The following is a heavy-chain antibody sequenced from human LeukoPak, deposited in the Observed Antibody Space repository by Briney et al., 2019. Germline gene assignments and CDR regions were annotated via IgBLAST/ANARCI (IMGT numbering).Heavy chain of an antibody. V-gene: IGHV3-33*01. CDR1: GFTFSSYG. Sequence: PGGSLRLSCAASGFTFSSYGMHWVRQAPGKGLEWVAVIWYDGSNKYYADSVKGRFTISRDNSKNTLYLQMNSLRAEDTAVYYCARDSSSSVYYYYGMDVWGQGTTVTVSS. CDR3: ARDSSSSVYYYYGMDV. J-gene: IGHJ6*02. CDR2: IWYDGSNK. D-gene: IGHD6-6*01.